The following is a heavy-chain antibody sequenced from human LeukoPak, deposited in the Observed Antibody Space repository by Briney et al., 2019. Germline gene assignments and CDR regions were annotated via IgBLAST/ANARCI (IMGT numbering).Heavy chain of an antibody. CDR2: INPNSGGT. V-gene: IGHV1-2*02. Sequence: ASVKVSCKASGYTFTGYYMHWVRQAPGQGLEWMGWINPNSGGTNYAQKFQGRVTKTRDTSISTAYMELSRLRSDDTAVYYCARVGATGTTSPFDYWGQGTLVTVSS. J-gene: IGHJ4*02. D-gene: IGHD1-1*01. CDR1: GYTFTGYY. CDR3: ARVGATGTTSPFDY.